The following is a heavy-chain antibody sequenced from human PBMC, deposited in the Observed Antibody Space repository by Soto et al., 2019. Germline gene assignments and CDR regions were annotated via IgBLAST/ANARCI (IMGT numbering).Heavy chain of an antibody. V-gene: IGHV1-3*01. CDR2: INAGNGNT. D-gene: IGHD3-9*01. J-gene: IGHJ6*02. CDR3: AVTIFEYYYYGMDV. CDR1: GYAFTSYA. Sequence: GASVKVSCKASGYAFTSYAMHWVRQAPGQRLEWMGWINAGNGNTKYSQKFQGRVTITRDTSASTAYMELSSLRSEDTAVYYCAVTIFEYYYYGMDVWGQGTTVTVSS.